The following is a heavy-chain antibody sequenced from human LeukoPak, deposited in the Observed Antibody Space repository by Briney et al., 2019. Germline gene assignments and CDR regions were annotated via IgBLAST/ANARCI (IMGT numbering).Heavy chain of an antibody. CDR2: IYTSGST. V-gene: IGHV4-61*02. CDR3: ARERGGYNYWYFDL. J-gene: IGHJ2*01. Sequence: SETLSLTCTVSGGSISSGSYYWSWIRQPAGKGLEWIGRIYTSGSTNYNPSLKGRLTLSVDPSKNQYSLKLSSVTAADTAVYYCARERGGYNYWYFDLWGRGTLVTVSS. D-gene: IGHD5-24*01. CDR1: GGSISSGSYY.